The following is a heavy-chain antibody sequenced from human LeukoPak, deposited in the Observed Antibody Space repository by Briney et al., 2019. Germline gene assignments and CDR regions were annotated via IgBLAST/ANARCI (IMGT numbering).Heavy chain of an antibody. CDR3: AKRLSSGSYFAAFDY. V-gene: IGHV3-23*01. CDR2: ISGSGGTT. J-gene: IGHJ4*02. Sequence: GGSLRLSCVASGFTFSSYAMSWVRQAPGKGLEWVSTISGSGGTTYYADSVKGRFTISRDNSKNTLYVQMNSLRAEDTAIYYCAKRLSSGSYFAAFDYWGQGTRVTVSS. D-gene: IGHD1-26*01. CDR1: GFTFSSYA.